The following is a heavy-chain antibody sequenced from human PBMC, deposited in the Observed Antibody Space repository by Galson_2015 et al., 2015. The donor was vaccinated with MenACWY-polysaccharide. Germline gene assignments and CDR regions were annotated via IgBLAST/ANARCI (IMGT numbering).Heavy chain of an antibody. D-gene: IGHD6-13*01. Sequence: SLRLSCAASGFNFRGSGTHWVRQAPGKGLEWVAVIQYDGSVKLYADSVKGRFTISRDNSKNTLFLEMNSLRAEDTAMYFCAREGSRIVFHAFDIWGQGTMVTVSS. CDR2: IQYDGSVK. CDR3: AREGSRIVFHAFDI. CDR1: GFNFRGSG. V-gene: IGHV3-33*05. J-gene: IGHJ3*02.